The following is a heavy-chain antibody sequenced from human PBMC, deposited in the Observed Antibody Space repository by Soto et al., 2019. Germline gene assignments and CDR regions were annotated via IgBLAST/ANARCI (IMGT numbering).Heavy chain of an antibody. V-gene: IGHV3-23*01. CDR3: GKERRGSGWSVCNF. Sequence: PGGSLRLSCAASGFTFRDYAMNWVRLSPGKGLEWVSDISGNGNSARYAGSVKGRFTISRDNSKDTLYLQMNSLRVDDTAVYYCGKERRGSGWSVCNFWGQGSLVTVSS. CDR1: GFTFRDYA. CDR2: ISGNGNSA. J-gene: IGHJ4*02. D-gene: IGHD6-19*01.